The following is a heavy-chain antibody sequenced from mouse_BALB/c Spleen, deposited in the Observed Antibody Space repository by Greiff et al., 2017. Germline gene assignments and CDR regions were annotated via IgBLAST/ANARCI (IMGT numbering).Heavy chain of an antibody. CDR2: ISYDGSN. CDR3: AREDC. CDR1: GYSITSGYY. J-gene: IGHJ3*01. V-gene: IGHV3-6*02. Sequence: VQLQQSGPGLVKPSQSLSLTCSVTGYSITSGYYWNWIRQFPGNKLEWMGYISYDGSNNYNPSLKNRISITRDTSKNQFFLKLNSVTTEDTATYYCAREDCWGQGTLVTVSA.